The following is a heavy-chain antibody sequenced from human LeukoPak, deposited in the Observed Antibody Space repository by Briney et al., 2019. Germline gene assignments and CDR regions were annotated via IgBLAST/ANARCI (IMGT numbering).Heavy chain of an antibody. CDR2: ISYDGSNK. J-gene: IGHJ4*02. V-gene: IGHV3-30-3*01. CDR1: GFTFSSYA. Sequence: PGGSLRLSCAASGFTFSSYAMHWVRQAPGKGLEWVAVISYDGSNKYYADSVKDPFTISRDNSKNTLYLQMNSLRAEDTAVYYCARDEQLWFGPNSYFDYWGQGTLVTVSS. CDR3: ARDEQLWFGPNSYFDY. D-gene: IGHD5-18*01.